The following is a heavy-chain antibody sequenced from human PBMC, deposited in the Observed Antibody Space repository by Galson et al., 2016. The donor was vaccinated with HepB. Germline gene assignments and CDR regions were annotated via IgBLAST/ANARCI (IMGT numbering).Heavy chain of an antibody. V-gene: IGHV3-30*18. J-gene: IGHJ4*02. CDR2: ISYDGTNT. CDR1: GFGFRSYG. Sequence: LSLSCAASGFGFRSYGMHWVRQAPGKGLEWVAGISYDGTNTYYADSVKGRFTISRDNSKNTLYLQMNSLRAEDTAVYFCAKDAILGCGRDCYVDYWGQGTLVTVSS. D-gene: IGHD2-21*02. CDR3: AKDAILGCGRDCYVDY.